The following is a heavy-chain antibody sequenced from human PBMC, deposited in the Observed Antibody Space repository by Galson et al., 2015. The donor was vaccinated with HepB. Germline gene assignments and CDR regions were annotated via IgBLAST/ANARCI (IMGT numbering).Heavy chain of an antibody. Sequence: PALVKPTQTLTLTCTFSGFSLSNGGRCVGWIRQPPGKALEWLARIDWDDDKYYNTSLKTRLTISKDTSKNQVVLTMTNMDPVDTATYYCARIRRGYSSSWDFDYWGQGTLVTVSS. J-gene: IGHJ4*02. CDR1: GFSLSNGGRC. D-gene: IGHD6-13*01. V-gene: IGHV2-70*11. CDR3: ARIRRGYSSSWDFDY. CDR2: IDWDDDK.